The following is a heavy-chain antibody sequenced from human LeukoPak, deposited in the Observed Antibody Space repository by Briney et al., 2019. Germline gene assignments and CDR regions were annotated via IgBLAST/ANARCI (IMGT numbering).Heavy chain of an antibody. J-gene: IGHJ5*02. Sequence: SETLSLTCTVSGGSMSNYYWSWIRQPPGKGLEWIGFIYYSGYTIYNPSLKSRVTISVDTSKNEFSLKLSSVTAADTAVYYCARTGSVPFDPWGQGTLVTVSS. CDR3: ARTGSVPFDP. D-gene: IGHD3-10*01. V-gene: IGHV4-59*08. CDR2: IYYSGYT. CDR1: GGSMSNYY.